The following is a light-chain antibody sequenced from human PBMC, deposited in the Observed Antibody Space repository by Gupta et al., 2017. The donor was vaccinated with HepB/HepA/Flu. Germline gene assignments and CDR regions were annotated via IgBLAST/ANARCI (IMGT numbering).Light chain of an antibody. J-gene: IGKJ1*01. CDR2: EAS. CDR3: QQYYSVPRT. CDR1: QTVLYSYDRKNY. V-gene: IGKV4-1*01. Sequence: DIVLTQSPESLAVSLGERATINCKSSQTVLYSYDRKNYLAWYQQKPGNPPKLLIYEASIRAAGVPYRFSGSGSGTDFTLTVSTLQAEDVAVYYCQQYYSVPRTFGQGTKVEI.